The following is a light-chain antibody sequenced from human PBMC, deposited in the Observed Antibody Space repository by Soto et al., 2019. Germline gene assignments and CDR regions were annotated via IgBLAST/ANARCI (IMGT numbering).Light chain of an antibody. CDR1: ESISGW. J-gene: IGKJ1*01. CDR3: QQYTNTNNPWM. CDR2: DAS. V-gene: IGKV1-5*01. Sequence: DIQMTQSPSSLSASVGDRVTITCRASESISGWLAWYQQQPGKAPKLLVYDASTLQSGVASRFSGSGSGTEFTLIISGLQPDDSATYYCQQYTNTNNPWMFGQGTKVDIK.